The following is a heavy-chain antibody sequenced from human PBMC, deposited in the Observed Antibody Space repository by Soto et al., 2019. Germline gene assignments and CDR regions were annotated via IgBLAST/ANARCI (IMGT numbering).Heavy chain of an antibody. J-gene: IGHJ4*02. D-gene: IGHD6-19*01. Sequence: QVQLVESGGGVVQPGRSLRLSCAASGFTLSTYAMHWVRQAPGKGLEWVAVISYDGSKSYYSDSVKGRFTISRDNFKNTLYLQMNSLRAEDTSVYYCARGSGTSGWYYFDCWGQGTLVTVSS. CDR2: ISYDGSKS. CDR1: GFTLSTYA. CDR3: ARGSGTSGWYYFDC. V-gene: IGHV3-30-3*01.